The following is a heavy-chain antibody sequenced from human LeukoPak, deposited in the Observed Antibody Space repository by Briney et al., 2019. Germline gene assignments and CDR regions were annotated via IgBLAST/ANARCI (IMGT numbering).Heavy chain of an antibody. CDR2: IKSEADGGTV. D-gene: IGHD2-2*01. J-gene: IGHJ6*03. Sequence: GGSLRLSCAASGFTLTHAWMTWVRQTPGKGLEWVGRIKSEADGGTVDYAAPVKGRFTLSRDDLRDTLYLQMDSLRAEDTAVYYCAKDPSTSYYYYYMDVWGKGTTVTVSS. CDR3: AKDPSTSYYYYYMDV. V-gene: IGHV3-15*01. CDR1: GFTLTHAW.